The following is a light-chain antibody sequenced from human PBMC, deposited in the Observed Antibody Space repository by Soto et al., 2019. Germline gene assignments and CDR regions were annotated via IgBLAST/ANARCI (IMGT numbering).Light chain of an antibody. V-gene: IGKV3-11*01. J-gene: IGKJ4*01. CDR3: QQRSNWPPT. CDR1: QSVSSN. CDR2: DAS. Sequence: EIALTQSPGTLSLSPGERATLSCRASQSVSSNLAWYQQKPGQAPRLLIYDASNRATGIPARFSGSGSGTDFTLTISSLEPEDFAVYYCQQRSNWPPTFGGGTKVEIK.